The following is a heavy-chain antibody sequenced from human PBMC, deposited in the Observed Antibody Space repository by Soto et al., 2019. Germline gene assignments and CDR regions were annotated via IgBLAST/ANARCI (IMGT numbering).Heavy chain of an antibody. V-gene: IGHV3-11*01. Sequence: GGSLRLSCAASGFTFSDYYMSWIRQAPGKGLEWVSYISSSGSTIYYADSVKGRFTISRDNAKNSLYLQMNSLRAEDTAVYYCARVVSPTGIVVVPAATGVGGPWFDPWGQGTLVTVSS. CDR1: GFTFSDYY. D-gene: IGHD2-2*01. CDR3: ARVVSPTGIVVVPAATGVGGPWFDP. CDR2: ISSSGSTI. J-gene: IGHJ5*02.